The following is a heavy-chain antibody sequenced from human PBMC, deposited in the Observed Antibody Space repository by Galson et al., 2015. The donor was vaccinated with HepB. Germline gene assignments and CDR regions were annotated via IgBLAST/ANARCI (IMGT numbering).Heavy chain of an antibody. Sequence: SCKASGGTFSSYAISWVRQAPGQGLEWMGGIIPIFGTANYAQKFQGRVTITADESTSTAYMELSSLRSEDTAVYYCARYCSSTSCYGFYYYGMDVWGQGTTVTVSS. CDR3: ARYCSSTSCYGFYYYGMDV. J-gene: IGHJ6*02. V-gene: IGHV1-69*01. CDR2: IIPIFGTA. D-gene: IGHD2-2*01. CDR1: GGTFSSYA.